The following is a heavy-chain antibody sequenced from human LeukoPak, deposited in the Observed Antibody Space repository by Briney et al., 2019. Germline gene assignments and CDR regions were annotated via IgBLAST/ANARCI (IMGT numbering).Heavy chain of an antibody. CDR1: GFTFSSYA. CDR3: AKEGSYYGDFDYFDY. V-gene: IGHV3-23*01. CDR2: ISGSGGST. J-gene: IGHJ4*02. Sequence: GGSLRLSCAASGFTFSSYAMSWVRQAPGKGLEWVSAISGSGGSTYYADSVKGRFTISRDNSKNTLYLQMNSLRAEDTAVYCCAKEGSYYGDFDYFDYWGQGTLVTVSS. D-gene: IGHD4-17*01.